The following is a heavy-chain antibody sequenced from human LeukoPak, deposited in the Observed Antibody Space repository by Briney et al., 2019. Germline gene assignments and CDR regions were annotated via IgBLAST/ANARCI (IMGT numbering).Heavy chain of an antibody. CDR1: GGSINSYY. CDR2: IYYSGST. CDR3: ARQWELRGWFDP. V-gene: IGHV4-59*08. D-gene: IGHD1-26*01. J-gene: IGHJ5*02. Sequence: SETLSLTCTVSGGSINSYYWSWIRQPPGKGLEWIGYIYYSGSTNYNPSLKSRVTISVDTSKNQFSLKLTSVTAADTAVYYCARQWELRGWFDPWGQGTLVTVSS.